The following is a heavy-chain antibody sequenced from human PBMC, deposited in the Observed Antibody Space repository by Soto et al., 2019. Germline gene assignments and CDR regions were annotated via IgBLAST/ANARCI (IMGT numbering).Heavy chain of an antibody. CDR3: ARGKVRGVIIAAFDI. Sequence: ASVKVSCTASGYTFTSYAMHWVRQAPGQRLEWMGWINAGNGNTKYSQKFQGRVTITRDTSASTAYMELSSLRSEDTAVYYCARGKVRGVIIAAFDIWGQGTMVTV. CDR2: INAGNGNT. V-gene: IGHV1-3*01. D-gene: IGHD3-10*01. CDR1: GYTFTSYA. J-gene: IGHJ3*02.